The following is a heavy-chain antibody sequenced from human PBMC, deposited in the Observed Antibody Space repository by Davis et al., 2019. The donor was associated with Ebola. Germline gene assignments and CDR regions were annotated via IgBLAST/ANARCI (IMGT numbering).Heavy chain of an antibody. CDR3: ARLGPSPYDFWSGYRVFYYYGMDV. D-gene: IGHD3-3*01. V-gene: IGHV1-2*06. Sequence: VSVKVSCKASGYTFTGYYMHWVRQAPGQGLEWMGRINPNSGGTNYAQKLQGRVTMTTDTSTSTAYMELRSLRSDDTAVYYCARLGPSPYDFWSGYRVFYYYGMDVWGKGTTVTVSS. CDR1: GYTFTGYY. J-gene: IGHJ6*04. CDR2: INPNSGGT.